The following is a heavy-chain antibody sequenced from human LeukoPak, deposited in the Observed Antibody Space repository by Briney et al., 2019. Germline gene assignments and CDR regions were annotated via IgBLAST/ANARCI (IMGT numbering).Heavy chain of an antibody. CDR2: INHSGST. Sequence: PSWTLSLTCAVYGWSSSGYYWSWIRQPPGKGLEWIGEINHSGSTNYNPSLKSRASISVDTSKNQFPLKLISVTAADTAVYYCARGRGNYGSGSYYYYYYYMDVWGKETTVTVSS. D-gene: IGHD3-10*01. J-gene: IGHJ6*03. V-gene: IGHV4-34*01. CDR1: GWSSSGYY. CDR3: ARGRGNYGSGSYYYYYYYMDV.